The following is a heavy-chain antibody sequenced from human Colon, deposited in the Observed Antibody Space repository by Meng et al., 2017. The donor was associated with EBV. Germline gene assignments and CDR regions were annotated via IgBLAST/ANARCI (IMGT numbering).Heavy chain of an antibody. CDR3: ARDPSNTSGRYAYFDY. CDR2: ISAYNGNT. D-gene: IGHD6-19*01. J-gene: IGHJ4*02. CDR1: GYIFNSYG. Sequence: QVQRWSSGAHGKSPGASWKVSSKASGYIFNSYGVSWVRQTPGQGPEWMGWISAYNGNTNYAQNFQGRFTMTTDTSTSTAYMELRSLRSDDTAVYYCARDPSNTSGRYAYFDYWGQGTLVTVSS. V-gene: IGHV1-18*01.